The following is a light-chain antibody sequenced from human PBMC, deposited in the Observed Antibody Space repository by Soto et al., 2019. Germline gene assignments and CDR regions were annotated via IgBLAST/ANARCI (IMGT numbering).Light chain of an antibody. CDR1: QSVSSY. CDR3: QQRSNWPPGWP. Sequence: EIVLTQSPATLSLSPGERATLSCRASQSVSSYLAWYQQKPGQAPRLLIYDASKRATGIPARFSGSGSGTDFTLTISSLEPEDFAVYYCQQRSNWPPGWPFGQGTKVESK. J-gene: IGKJ1*01. V-gene: IGKV3-11*01. CDR2: DAS.